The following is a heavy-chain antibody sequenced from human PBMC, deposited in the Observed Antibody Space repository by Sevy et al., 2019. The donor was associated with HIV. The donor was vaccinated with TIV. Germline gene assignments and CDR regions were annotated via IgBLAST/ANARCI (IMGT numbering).Heavy chain of an antibody. CDR3: ARQVGDIVVAYFDY. J-gene: IGHJ4*02. V-gene: IGHV4-59*08. Sequence: SETLSLTCTVSGGSINSYYWSWIRQPPGKGLEWIGYIYYSGSTNYNPSLKSRVTISVDTSKNQFSLKLSSVTAADTAVYYCARQVGDIVVAYFDYWGQGTLVTVSS. D-gene: IGHD2-15*01. CDR2: IYYSGST. CDR1: GGSINSYY.